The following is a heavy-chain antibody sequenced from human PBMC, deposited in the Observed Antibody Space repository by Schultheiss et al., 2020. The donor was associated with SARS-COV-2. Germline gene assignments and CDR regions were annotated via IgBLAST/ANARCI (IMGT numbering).Heavy chain of an antibody. J-gene: IGHJ4*02. CDR1: GYSISSGYY. V-gene: IGHV4-38-2*01. CDR3: ARVGGSSSWTYFDY. D-gene: IGHD6-13*01. CDR2: IYTSGST. Sequence: SQTLSLTCAVSGYSISSGYYWGWIRQHPGKGLEWIGDIYTSGSTNYNPSLKSRVTMSVDTSKNQFSLKLSSVTAADTAVYYCARVGGSSSWTYFDYWGQGTLVTVSS.